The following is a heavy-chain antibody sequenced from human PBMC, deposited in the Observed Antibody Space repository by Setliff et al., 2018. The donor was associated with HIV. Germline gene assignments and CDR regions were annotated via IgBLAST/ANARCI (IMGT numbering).Heavy chain of an antibody. CDR3: ANRLRGYNKWYYFDY. CDR1: GFSFSSY. J-gene: IGHJ4*02. CDR2: MSGSTGDT. Sequence: PGGSLRLSCAASGFSFSSYWMHWVATMSGSTGDTYYADSVKGRFTISRDNSKNTLSLQMNSLGAEDTAVYYCANRLRGYNKWYYFDYWGQGTLVTVSS. D-gene: IGHD1-1*01. V-gene: IGHV3-23*01.